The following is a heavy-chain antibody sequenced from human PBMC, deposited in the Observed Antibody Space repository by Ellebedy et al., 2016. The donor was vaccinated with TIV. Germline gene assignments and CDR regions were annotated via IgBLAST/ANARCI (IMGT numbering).Heavy chain of an antibody. V-gene: IGHV3-74*01. Sequence: GESLKISCAASGFTFSSYWMYWVRQAPGKGLEWVSRMKGDGSSASYADSVKGRFTISSDNAKNTLYLQMNSLRAEDTAVYYCARGSWACSGSMDAWGQGTTVTVSS. D-gene: IGHD6-19*01. CDR3: ARGSWACSGSMDA. J-gene: IGHJ6*02. CDR1: GFTFSSYW. CDR2: MKGDGSSA.